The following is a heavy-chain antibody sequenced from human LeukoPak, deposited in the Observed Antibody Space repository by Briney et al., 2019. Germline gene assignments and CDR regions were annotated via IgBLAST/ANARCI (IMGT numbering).Heavy chain of an antibody. CDR2: LSSGNTM. J-gene: IGHJ3*02. CDR1: GFTFSSYG. Sequence: GGSLRLSCAASGFTFSSYGMNWVRQAPGKGLEWVSYLSSGNTMYYADSVKGRFTISRDNAKNSLFLQMISLRDEDTAVYYCARYEVGAFDIWGQGPMVTVSS. V-gene: IGHV3-48*02. D-gene: IGHD1-26*01. CDR3: ARYEVGAFDI.